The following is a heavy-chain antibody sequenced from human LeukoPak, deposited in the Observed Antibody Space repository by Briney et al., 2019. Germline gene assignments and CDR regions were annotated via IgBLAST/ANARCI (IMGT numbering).Heavy chain of an antibody. J-gene: IGHJ4*02. CDR1: GYTFTSYD. Sequence: GASVKVSCKASGYTFTSYDIIWVRQATGQGLEWMGWMNPNSGNTGYAQKFQGRVTITRNTSISTAYMELSSLRSEDTAVYYCARGRYCSSTSCYSFDYWGQGTLVTVSS. CDR3: ARGRYCSSTSCYSFDY. D-gene: IGHD2-2*02. CDR2: MNPNSGNT. V-gene: IGHV1-8*03.